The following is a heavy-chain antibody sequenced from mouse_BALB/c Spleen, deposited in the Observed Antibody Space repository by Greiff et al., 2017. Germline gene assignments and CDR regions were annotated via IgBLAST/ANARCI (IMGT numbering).Heavy chain of an antibody. CDR1: GYTFTDYN. J-gene: IGHJ4*01. D-gene: IGHD2-2*01. Sequence: EVKLVESGPELVKPGASVKISCKASGYTFTDYNMHWVKQSHGKSLEWIGYIYPYNGGTGYNQKFKSKATLTVDNSSSTAYMELRSLTSEDSAVYYCARWFYYYAMDYWGQGTSVTVSS. CDR3: ARWFYYYAMDY. CDR2: IYPYNGGT. V-gene: IGHV1S29*02.